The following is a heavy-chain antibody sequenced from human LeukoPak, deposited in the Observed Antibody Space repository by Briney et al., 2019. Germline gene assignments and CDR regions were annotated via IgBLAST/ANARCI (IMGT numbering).Heavy chain of an antibody. J-gene: IGHJ4*02. Sequence: GGSLRLSCAASGFTFSSYTMNWVRQAPGKGLERVSYISKSSGTMSYADSVKGRFTISGDNAKKSLFLQMNSLRDEDTAVYYCARDENWGFDYWGQGTLVTVSS. CDR1: GFTFSSYT. D-gene: IGHD7-27*01. V-gene: IGHV3-48*02. CDR3: ARDENWGFDY. CDR2: ISKSSGTM.